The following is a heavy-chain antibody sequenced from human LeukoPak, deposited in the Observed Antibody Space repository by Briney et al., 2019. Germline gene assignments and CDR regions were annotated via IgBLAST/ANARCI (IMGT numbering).Heavy chain of an antibody. Sequence: PGGSLRLSCAASGFTFSSYAMSWVRQAPGKGLEWVSAISGSGGSTYYADSVKGRFTISRGNSKNTLYLQMNSLRAEDTAVYYCAKGAWIQLWSYYFDYWGQGTLVTVSS. J-gene: IGHJ4*02. D-gene: IGHD5-18*01. CDR2: ISGSGGST. V-gene: IGHV3-23*01. CDR3: AKGAWIQLWSYYFDY. CDR1: GFTFSSYA.